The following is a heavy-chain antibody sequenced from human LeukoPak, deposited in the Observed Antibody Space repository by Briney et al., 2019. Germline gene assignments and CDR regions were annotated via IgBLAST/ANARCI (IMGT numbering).Heavy chain of an antibody. CDR2: ITTSSSYS. Sequence: GGSLRLSCVASGFTFSDYNMNWVRQAPGKGLEWVSSITTSSSYSYYADSVKGRFTISRDNAKNSLYLHMNSLRAEDTAVYYCARHGSGWYMNDYWGQGTLVTVSS. D-gene: IGHD6-19*01. CDR3: ARHGSGWYMNDY. V-gene: IGHV3-21*01. J-gene: IGHJ4*02. CDR1: GFTFSDYN.